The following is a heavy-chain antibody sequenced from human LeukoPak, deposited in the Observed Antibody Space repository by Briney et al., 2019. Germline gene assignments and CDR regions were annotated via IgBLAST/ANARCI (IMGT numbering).Heavy chain of an antibody. CDR3: ARDGRPLDY. V-gene: IGHV3-7*03. Sequence: AGGSLRLSCVDSGTTFSRYWMSGVRQAPGKGLEWVANIKQDGGEKYYVDSVKGRFTISRDNAKNSLYLQMNSLRVEDTAVYYCARDGRPLDYWGQGTLVTVSS. J-gene: IGHJ4*02. CDR1: GTTFSRYW. CDR2: IKQDGGEK.